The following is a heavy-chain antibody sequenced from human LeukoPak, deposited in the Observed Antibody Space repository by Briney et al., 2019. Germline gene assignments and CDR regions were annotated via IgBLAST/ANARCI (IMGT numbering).Heavy chain of an antibody. Sequence: GGSLSLSCAASGFTFSSYAMSWVRQAPGKGLEWVSAISGSGGSTYYADSVKGRFTISRDNSKNTLYLQMNSLKAEDTAVYYCAKGREWELLGNWGQGTLVTVSS. D-gene: IGHD1-26*01. CDR2: ISGSGGST. V-gene: IGHV3-23*01. J-gene: IGHJ4*02. CDR1: GFTFSSYA. CDR3: AKGREWELLGN.